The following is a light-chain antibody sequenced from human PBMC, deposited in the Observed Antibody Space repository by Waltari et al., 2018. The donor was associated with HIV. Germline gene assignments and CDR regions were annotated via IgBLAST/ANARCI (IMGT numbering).Light chain of an antibody. Sequence: DIQMTQSPSSLSASVGDRVTITCRASQSMSSYLNWYQQKPGKAPKLLIYAASSLRSGVPSRFSGSGSGTDFTLTINSLQLEDSATYYCQQSYSTPWTFGQGTKVEIK. V-gene: IGKV1-39*01. CDR3: QQSYSTPWT. CDR2: AAS. J-gene: IGKJ1*01. CDR1: QSMSSY.